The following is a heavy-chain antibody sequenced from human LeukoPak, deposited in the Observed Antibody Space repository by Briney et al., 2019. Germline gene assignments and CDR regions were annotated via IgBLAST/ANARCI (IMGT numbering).Heavy chain of an antibody. D-gene: IGHD2-15*01. J-gene: IGHJ4*02. V-gene: IGHV1-2*02. CDR2: INPNSGGT. Sequence: ASVKVSCKASGYTFTGHYIHWVRQAPGQGLEWMGWINPNSGGTNYAQKFQGRVTMTRDTSISTAYMELSRLRSDDTAVFYCARDLIGYRSGASCPHWGQGTLVTVSS. CDR3: ARDLIGYRSGASCPH. CDR1: GYTFTGHY.